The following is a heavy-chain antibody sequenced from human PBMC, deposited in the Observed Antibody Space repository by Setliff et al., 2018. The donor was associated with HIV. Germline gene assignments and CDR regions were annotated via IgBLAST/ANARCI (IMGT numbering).Heavy chain of an antibody. CDR3: AKDPTYYYESSGPFSYEIFGATTYFDY. J-gene: IGHJ4*02. V-gene: IGHV3-30*04. CDR2: ISYDANIK. CDR1: GFTFNTCA. Sequence: GGSLRLSCAGSGFTFNTCAMNWVRQAPGKGLEWVAVISYDANIKYYADSVKGRFTISRDNSKNTLFLQMKSLRTEDTAVYYCAKDPTYYYESSGPFSYEIFGATTYFDYWGQGTLVTVSS. D-gene: IGHD3-22*01.